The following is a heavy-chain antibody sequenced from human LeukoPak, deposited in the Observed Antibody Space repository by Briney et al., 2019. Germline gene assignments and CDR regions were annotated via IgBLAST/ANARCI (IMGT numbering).Heavy chain of an antibody. CDR1: GYSFTSYG. J-gene: IGHJ4*02. Sequence: ASVKVSCKASGYSFTSYGISWVRQAPGQRLEWMGWISAYNGNTNYAQKLQGRVTMTTDTSTSTAYMELRSLRSDDTAVYYCARDRMLYYDILTGSPTFDYWGQGTLVTVSS. CDR3: ARDRMLYYDILTGSPTFDY. CDR2: ISAYNGNT. V-gene: IGHV1-18*01. D-gene: IGHD3-9*01.